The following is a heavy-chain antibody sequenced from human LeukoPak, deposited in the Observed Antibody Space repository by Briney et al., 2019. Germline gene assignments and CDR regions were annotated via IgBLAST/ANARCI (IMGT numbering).Heavy chain of an antibody. CDR1: GGSISSSSYY. CDR3: ARAPDDYVPYYFDY. CDR2: IYYSGST. Sequence: PSETLSLTCTASGGSISSSSYYWGWIRQPPGKGLEWIGSIYYSGSTYYNPSLKRRVTISVDTSKNQFSLKLSSVTAPDTAVYYCARAPDDYVPYYFDYWGQGTLVTVSS. J-gene: IGHJ4*02. V-gene: IGHV4-39*01. D-gene: IGHD3-16*01.